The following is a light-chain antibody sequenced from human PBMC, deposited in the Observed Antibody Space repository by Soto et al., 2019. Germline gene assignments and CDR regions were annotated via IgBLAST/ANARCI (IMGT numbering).Light chain of an antibody. Sequence: TPSLTPGERATLSCRASRSVSSSYLAWYQQKPGQAPRLLIYGASSRATGIPDRFSGSGSGTDFTLTISRLEPEDFAVYYCQQYGSSPWTFGQGTRVDIK. CDR2: GAS. V-gene: IGKV3-20*01. J-gene: IGKJ1*01. CDR3: QQYGSSPWT. CDR1: RSVSSSY.